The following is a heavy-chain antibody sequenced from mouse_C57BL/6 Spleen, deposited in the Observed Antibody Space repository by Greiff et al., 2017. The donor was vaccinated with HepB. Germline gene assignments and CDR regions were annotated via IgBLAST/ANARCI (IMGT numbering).Heavy chain of an antibody. CDR1: GYTFTDYY. Sequence: EVQLQQSGPELVKPGASVKISCKASGYTFTDYYMNWVKQSHGKSLEWIGDINPNNGGTSYNHKFKGKATLTVDKSSSTAYLVLRSLTSEDSAVYYCALYGNYDYYAMDYWGQGTSVTVSS. D-gene: IGHD2-1*01. CDR3: ALYGNYDYYAMDY. J-gene: IGHJ4*01. CDR2: INPNNGGT. V-gene: IGHV1-26*01.